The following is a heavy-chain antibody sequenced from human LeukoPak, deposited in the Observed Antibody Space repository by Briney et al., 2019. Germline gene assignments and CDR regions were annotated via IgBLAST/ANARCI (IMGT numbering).Heavy chain of an antibody. CDR3: ARDRLGYCGYGSCLLFDN. CDR1: GYTFTAYY. CDR2: ISADIGNT. D-gene: IGHD2-15*01. J-gene: IGHJ4*02. V-gene: IGHV1-18*04. Sequence: ASVKVSCKASGYTFTAYYMHWVRQAPGQGLEWMGWISADIGNTNYAQNFQGRVTMTRDRSTSTGYMELTSLTSDDTAVYYCARDRLGYCGYGSCLLFDNWGQGTLVTVSS.